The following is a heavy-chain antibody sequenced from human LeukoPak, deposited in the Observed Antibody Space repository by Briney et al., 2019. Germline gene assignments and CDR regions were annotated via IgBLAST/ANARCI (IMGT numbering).Heavy chain of an antibody. CDR1: GFTFSSYE. Sequence: PGGSLRLSCAASGFTFSSYEMNWVRQAPGKGLEWVAVIWYDGSNKYYADSVKGRFTISRDNSKNTLYLQMNSLRAEDTAVYYCAKDLGRYRNNYFDYWGQGTLVTVSS. CDR2: IWYDGSNK. J-gene: IGHJ4*02. V-gene: IGHV3-33*06. CDR3: AKDLGRYRNNYFDY. D-gene: IGHD1-26*01.